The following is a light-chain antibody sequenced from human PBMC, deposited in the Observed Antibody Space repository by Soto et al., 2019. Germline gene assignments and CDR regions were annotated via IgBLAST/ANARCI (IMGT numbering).Light chain of an antibody. J-gene: IGKJ3*01. CDR2: VAS. CDR3: QQYNNWPS. Sequence: ETVLTQSPGTLSLSPGERATLSCRASQSVSSSSISWYQQRPGQATRLLINVASTKSTGIPARFSGSGSGTEFTLTISSLQAEDFAVYYCQQYNNWPSFGPGTKVDIK. CDR1: QSVSSS. V-gene: IGKV3-15*01.